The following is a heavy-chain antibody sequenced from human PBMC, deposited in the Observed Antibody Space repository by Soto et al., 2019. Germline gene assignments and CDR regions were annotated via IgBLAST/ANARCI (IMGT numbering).Heavy chain of an antibody. Sequence: EVQLVESGGGLVQPGGSLRLSCAASGFTFSSYWMSWVRQAPVKGLEWVGNIKQDGSEKNYVDFMEGRFTISRDNAENSLYLQMNSLRAEDTAVYYCARIASAGRGWDVWGRGTTVVVSS. CDR3: ARIASAGRGWDV. J-gene: IGHJ6*02. V-gene: IGHV3-7*01. D-gene: IGHD6-13*01. CDR1: GFTFSSYW. CDR2: IKQDGSEK.